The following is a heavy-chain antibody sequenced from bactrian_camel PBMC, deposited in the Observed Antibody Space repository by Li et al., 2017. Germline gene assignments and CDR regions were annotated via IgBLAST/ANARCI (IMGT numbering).Heavy chain of an antibody. CDR1: GNTFPSYC. D-gene: IGHD1*01. J-gene: IGHJ7*01. Sequence: QLVESGGGSVQAGGSLGLACQVSGNTFPSYCIAWFRQAPGKEREGVAVIDSDGIVRYADSVKGRFTISRDNAKNTLYLELDSLKIEDTARYYCVTDIYAREYVSWNYWGM. V-gene: IGHV3S6*01. CDR2: IDSDGIVR.